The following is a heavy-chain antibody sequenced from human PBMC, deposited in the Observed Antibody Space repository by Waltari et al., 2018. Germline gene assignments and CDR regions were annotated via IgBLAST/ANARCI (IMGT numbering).Heavy chain of an antibody. CDR2: TTNKTTHYTT. V-gene: IGHV3-72*01. CDR1: GFTFSYHY. CDR3: TRGGLWSGYYGFDY. Sequence: EVQLVESGGGLVQPGGSLRLSCSASGFTFSYHYMDLVRQAPGKGLEWVGRTTNKTTHYTTEYAASVKGRITISRDDSKDSLHMQMNSLKTEDTAVYYCTRGGLWSGYYGFDYWGQGTLVTVSS. J-gene: IGHJ4*02. D-gene: IGHD3-3*01.